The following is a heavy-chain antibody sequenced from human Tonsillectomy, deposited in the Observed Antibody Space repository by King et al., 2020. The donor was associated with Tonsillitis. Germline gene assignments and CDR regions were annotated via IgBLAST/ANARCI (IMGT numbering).Heavy chain of an antibody. D-gene: IGHD3-10*01. CDR2: IYYSGTT. J-gene: IGHJ2*01. CDR1: GSISGSY. Sequence: QLQESGPGLVKPSEALSLTCTVSGSISGSYWSWIRQPPGKGLEWIGYIYYSGTTNYNPSLRSRVTISVDTSKNQFSLKLSSVTAADTAVYYCARLDYYGLGSYWYFDLWGRGTLVTVSS. CDR3: ARLDYYGLGSYWYFDL. V-gene: IGHV4-59*08.